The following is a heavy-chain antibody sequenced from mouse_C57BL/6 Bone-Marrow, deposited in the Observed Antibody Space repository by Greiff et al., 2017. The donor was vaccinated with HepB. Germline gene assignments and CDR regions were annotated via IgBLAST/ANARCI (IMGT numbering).Heavy chain of an antibody. D-gene: IGHD1-1*02. CDR1: GYAFSSSW. CDR2: IYPGDGDT. J-gene: IGHJ4*01. V-gene: IGHV1-82*01. Sequence: VQRVESGPELVKPGASVTISCKASGYAFSSSWMNWVKQRPGKGLEWIGRIYPGDGDTNYNGKFKGKATLTADKSSSTAYMQLSSLTSEDSAVYFCARLGGIYAMDYWGQGTSVTVSS. CDR3: ARLGGIYAMDY.